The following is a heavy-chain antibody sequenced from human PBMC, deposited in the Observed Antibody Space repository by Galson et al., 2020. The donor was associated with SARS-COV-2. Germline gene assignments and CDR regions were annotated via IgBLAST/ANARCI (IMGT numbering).Heavy chain of an antibody. Sequence: GESLKLSCAASGFTFSSYGMHWVRQAPGKGLEWVAVISYDGSNKYYADSVKGRFTISIDNSKNTLYLQMNSLRAEDTAVYYCAKDRRIVVVPTNYYYGMDVWGQGTTVTVSS. J-gene: IGHJ6*02. D-gene: IGHD2-2*01. V-gene: IGHV3-30*18. CDR1: GFTFSSYG. CDR2: ISYDGSNK. CDR3: AKDRRIVVVPTNYYYGMDV.